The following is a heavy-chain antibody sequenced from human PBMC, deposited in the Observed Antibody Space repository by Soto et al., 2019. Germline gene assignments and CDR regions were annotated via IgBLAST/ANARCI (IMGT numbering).Heavy chain of an antibody. D-gene: IGHD3-22*01. CDR2: IGGSGRTT. Sequence: LRLSCAASAFTFNNYAMSWVRQAPGKGLEWVSGIGGSGRTTYYADSVKGRFTISRDNSNNTLFLQMNSLRAEDTAVYYCAKSRYSDSSGDFYDYWGQGTLVTVSS. J-gene: IGHJ4*02. CDR1: AFTFNNYA. CDR3: AKSRYSDSSGDFYDY. V-gene: IGHV3-23*01.